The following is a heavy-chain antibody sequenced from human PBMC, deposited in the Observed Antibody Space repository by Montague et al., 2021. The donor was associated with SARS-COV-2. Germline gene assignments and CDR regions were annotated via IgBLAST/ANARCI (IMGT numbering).Heavy chain of an antibody. CDR2: INSGGSCT. D-gene: IGHD3-10*01. J-gene: IGHJ4*01. CDR3: ARASRESTDY. Sequence: SLRLSCAASGSNVNDYYMNWIRQAPGKGLEWVSAINSGGSCTYYXDSVKGRFTISRDIYKNTLYLQMNNLRPEDTAVYYCARASRESTDYWGQGTMVTVSS. V-gene: IGHV3-66*02. CDR1: GSNVNDYY.